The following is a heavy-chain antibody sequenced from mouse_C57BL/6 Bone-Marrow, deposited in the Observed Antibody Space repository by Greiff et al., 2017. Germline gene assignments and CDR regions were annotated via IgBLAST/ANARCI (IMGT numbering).Heavy chain of an antibody. CDR1: GYTFTSYW. CDR3: AREGDLLWLRWDFEV. CDR2: IHPNSGST. V-gene: IGHV1-64*01. Sequence: VKLMESGAELVKPGASVKLSCKASGYTFTSYWMHWVKQRPGQGLEWIGMIHPNSGSTNYNEKFKSKATLTVDKSSSTAYMQLSSLTSEDSAVYDCAREGDLLWLRWDFEVWGTGTTVTVSS. D-gene: IGHD2-9*01. J-gene: IGHJ1*03.